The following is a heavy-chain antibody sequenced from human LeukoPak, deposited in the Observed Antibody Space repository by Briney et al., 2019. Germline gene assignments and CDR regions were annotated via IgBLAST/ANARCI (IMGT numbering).Heavy chain of an antibody. V-gene: IGHV4-34*01. Sequence: SETRSLTCAVYGGSFSGYYWSWIRQPPGKGLEWIGEINHSGSTNYNPSLKSRVTISVDTSKNQFSLELSSVTAADTAVYYCARDRVESSGYYYYYGMDVWGQGTTVTVSS. CDR2: INHSGST. CDR3: ARDRVESSGYYYYYGMDV. J-gene: IGHJ6*02. D-gene: IGHD3-22*01. CDR1: GGSFSGYY.